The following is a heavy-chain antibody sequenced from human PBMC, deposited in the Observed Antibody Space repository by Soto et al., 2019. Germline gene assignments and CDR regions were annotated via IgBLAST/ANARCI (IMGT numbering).Heavy chain of an antibody. CDR1: GYTFTSYD. D-gene: IGHD2-15*01. Sequence: ASVKVSCKASGYTFTSYDINWVRQATGQGLEWMGWMNPNSGNTGYAQKFQGRVTMTRNTSISTAYMELSSLRSEDTAVYYCARTPRKSQRVAAESDNWFDPWGQGTLVTVSS. V-gene: IGHV1-8*01. J-gene: IGHJ5*02. CDR2: MNPNSGNT. CDR3: ARTPRKSQRVAAESDNWFDP.